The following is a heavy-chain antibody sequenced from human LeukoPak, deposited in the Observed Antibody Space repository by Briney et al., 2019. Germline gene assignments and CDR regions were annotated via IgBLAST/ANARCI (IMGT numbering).Heavy chain of an antibody. Sequence: ASVKVSCKASGYTFTGYYMHWVRQAPGQGLEWMGWINPNSGGTNCAQKFQGRVTMTRDTSISTAYMELSRLRSDDTAVYYCARDAPGTVTTLLHWFDPWGQGTLVTVSS. J-gene: IGHJ5*02. CDR3: ARDAPGTVTTLLHWFDP. D-gene: IGHD4-17*01. CDR1: GYTFTGYY. CDR2: INPNSGGT. V-gene: IGHV1-2*02.